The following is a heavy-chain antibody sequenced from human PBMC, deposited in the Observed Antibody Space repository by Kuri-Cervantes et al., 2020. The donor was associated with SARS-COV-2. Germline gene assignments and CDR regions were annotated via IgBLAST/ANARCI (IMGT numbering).Heavy chain of an antibody. J-gene: IGHJ4*02. CDR1: GFTFSSYS. D-gene: IGHD2-8*02. Sequence: RGSLGLSCALSGFTFSSYSMNWVRQAPGKGMGWVSYISSSSSTIYYEDSVEGRFTIYRDNPKISLYLQMHSLRDEDTAVYYCARGDCTGGVCWKPFDYWGQGTLVTVSS. CDR2: ISSSSSTI. CDR3: ARGDCTGGVCWKPFDY. V-gene: IGHV3-48*02.